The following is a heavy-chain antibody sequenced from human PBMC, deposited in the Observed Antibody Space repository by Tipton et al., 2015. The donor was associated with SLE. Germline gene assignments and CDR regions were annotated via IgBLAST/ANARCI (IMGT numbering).Heavy chain of an antibody. J-gene: IGHJ4*02. CDR2: ISNGGDSI. Sequence: GSLRLSCAASGFTFSDYYMSWIRQAPGKGLEWLSYISNGGDSIFYAASVRGRSTISRDNTKNSLYLQLNSLRAEDTAVYYCVREGNPGYMHDFDFWGQGTLVAVSS. D-gene: IGHD5-18*01. CDR1: GFTFSDYY. CDR3: VREGNPGYMHDFDF. V-gene: IGHV3-11*01.